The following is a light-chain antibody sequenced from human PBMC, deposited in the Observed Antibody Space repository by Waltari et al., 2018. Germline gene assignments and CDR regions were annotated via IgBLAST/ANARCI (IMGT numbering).Light chain of an antibody. CDR3: CSYAGSYSPWV. J-gene: IGLJ3*02. CDR2: DVS. Sequence: QSALTQPRSVSGSPGQSVTISCTGTSSDVGGYHYVSWYQQHPGKAPKLMIYDVSNRPSGVPDRFSGSKSGNTASLTISGLQAEDEADYYCCSYAGSYSPWVFGGGTKLTVL. V-gene: IGLV2-11*01. CDR1: SSDVGGYHY.